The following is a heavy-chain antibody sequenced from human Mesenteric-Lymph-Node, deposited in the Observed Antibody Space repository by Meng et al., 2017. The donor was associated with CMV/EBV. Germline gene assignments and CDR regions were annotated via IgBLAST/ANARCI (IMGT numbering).Heavy chain of an antibody. D-gene: IGHD2-2*01. J-gene: IGHJ6*02. CDR2: VQNGGTT. CDR3: ARRLVVPAHLYYYYYGMDV. CDR1: GGSINKYY. Sequence: SETLSLTCTLSGGSINKYYWSWIRQSPGKGLEWIGYVQNGGTTNYNPSLKNRVSFSVDTSKNQFSLKLSSVTAADTAVYYCARRLVVPAHLYYYYYGMDVWGQGTTVTVSS. V-gene: IGHV4-59*08.